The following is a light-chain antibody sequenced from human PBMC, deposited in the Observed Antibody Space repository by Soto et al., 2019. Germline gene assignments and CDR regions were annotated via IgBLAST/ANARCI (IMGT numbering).Light chain of an antibody. CDR1: QTISSW. V-gene: IGKV1-5*03. CDR3: QHYNSYSEA. Sequence: DIQMTQSPSTLSGSVGDRVTITCRASQTISSWLAWYQQKPGKAPKLLIYKASTLKSGVPSRFRVSGSGTEFTLTISSLQPDDFATYHCQHYNSYSEAFGQGTKVELK. CDR2: KAS. J-gene: IGKJ1*01.